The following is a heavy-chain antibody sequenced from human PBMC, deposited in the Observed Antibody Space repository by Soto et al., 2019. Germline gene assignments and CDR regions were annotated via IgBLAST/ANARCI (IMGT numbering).Heavy chain of an antibody. CDR1: GGSISSGGYY. CDR3: ARGGREGDAFDI. J-gene: IGHJ3*02. Sequence: QVQLQESGPGLVKPSQTLSLTCTVSGGSISSGGYYWSWIRQHPGKGLEWIGYIYYSGSTYYNPSLKSRXXIXVXXSKNQFSLKLSSVTAADTAVYYCARGGREGDAFDIWGQGTMVTVSS. V-gene: IGHV4-31*03. CDR2: IYYSGST.